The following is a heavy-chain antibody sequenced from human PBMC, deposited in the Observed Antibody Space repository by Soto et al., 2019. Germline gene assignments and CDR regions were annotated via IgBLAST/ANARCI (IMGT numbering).Heavy chain of an antibody. CDR1: GGTFSTYT. J-gene: IGHJ5*02. Sequence: QVQLVQSGAEVKKPGSSVKVSCKASGGTFSTYTITWVRQAPGQGLEWMGRIIPIIGIINYAQKFQGRVTIRAEKFTGTANRELTELRSEETAVYYGPGAPDSHYTDSQAPPYPWGKGTLVTVSS. CDR3: PGAPDSHYTDSQAPPYP. D-gene: IGHD4-4*01. V-gene: IGHV1-69*02. CDR2: IIPIIGII.